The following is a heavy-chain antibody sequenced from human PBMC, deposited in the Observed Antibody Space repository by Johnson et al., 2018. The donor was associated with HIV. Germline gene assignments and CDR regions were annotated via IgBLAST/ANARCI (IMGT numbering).Heavy chain of an antibody. CDR2: ISFDGTTK. CDR1: GFTFSRFA. Sequence: QVHLVESGGGVVQPGRSLRLSCVASGFTFSRFAMHWVRQAPGKGLEWVTLISFDGTTKYYVDSVKGRFTISRDNSKNTLYLQMNSLRAEDTAVYYCAKEDLGYSDAFDIWGQGTMVTVSS. CDR3: AKEDLGYSDAFDI. V-gene: IGHV3-30*18. J-gene: IGHJ3*02. D-gene: IGHD5-18*01.